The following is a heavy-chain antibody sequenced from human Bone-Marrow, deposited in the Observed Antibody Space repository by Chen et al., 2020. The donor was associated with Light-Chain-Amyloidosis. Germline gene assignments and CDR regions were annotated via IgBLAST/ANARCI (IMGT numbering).Heavy chain of an antibody. V-gene: IGHV4-39*07. CDR2: IFRGDIT. CDR3: ARGPSEVEWGVVKSAFAFDF. D-gene: IGHD2-21*01. CDR1: GASIISSEYY. J-gene: IGHJ3*01. Sequence: QLQLQESGPGLVEPSQTLSLTCTVSGASIISSEYYWGWMRQAPGKGLEWIGSIFRGDITYYTSSRKSRVTLSVDTSNNHISLRLRSVTAGDTAIYYCARGPSEVEWGVVKSAFAFDFWGQGTMVTVSS.